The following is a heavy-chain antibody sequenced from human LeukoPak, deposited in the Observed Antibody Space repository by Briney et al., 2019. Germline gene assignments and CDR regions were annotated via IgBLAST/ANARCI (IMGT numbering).Heavy chain of an antibody. Sequence: GGSLRLSCAASGFPFNNFAMSWVRQAPGKGLEWVSAISDSGGSTYYADSVTGRFTISRDNSKNTLYLQMNSLRAEDTAVYYCAKDLHSSSWYNYFQHWGQGTLVTVSS. CDR1: GFPFNNFA. V-gene: IGHV3-23*01. CDR3: AKDLHSSSWYNYFQH. D-gene: IGHD6-13*01. J-gene: IGHJ1*01. CDR2: ISDSGGST.